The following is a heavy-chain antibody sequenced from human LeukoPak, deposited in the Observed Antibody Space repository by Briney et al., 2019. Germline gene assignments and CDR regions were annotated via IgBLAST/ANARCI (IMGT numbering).Heavy chain of an antibody. J-gene: IGHJ4*02. V-gene: IGHV3-11*01. CDR1: GITFSDYY. D-gene: IGHD6-13*01. CDR2: ISSTGSMI. Sequence: PGGSLRLSCAASGITFSDYYMSWIRQAPGKGLEWVSYISSTGSMINYADSVKGRFTISRDNAKNSLYLQMNSLRVEDTAVYYCAKDVGQQLGFDYWGQGTLVTVSS. CDR3: AKDVGQQLGFDY.